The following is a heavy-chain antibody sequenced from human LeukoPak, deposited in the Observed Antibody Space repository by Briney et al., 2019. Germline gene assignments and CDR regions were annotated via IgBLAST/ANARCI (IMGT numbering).Heavy chain of an antibody. D-gene: IGHD3-16*01. CDR2: ISGSDGST. J-gene: IGHJ4*02. V-gene: IGHV3-23*01. CDR3: AKDGGQGAYY. Sequence: PGGSLRLSCAASGFSFSSYAMGWVRQGPGKGLEWVSGISGSDGSTYYADSVKGRFTISRDNSKNTLYLQMNSLRAEDMAVYYCAKDGGQGAYYWGQGALVSVSS. CDR1: GFSFSSYA.